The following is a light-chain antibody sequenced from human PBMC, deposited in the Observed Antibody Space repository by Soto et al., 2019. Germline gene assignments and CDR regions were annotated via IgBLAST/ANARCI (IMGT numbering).Light chain of an antibody. J-gene: IGLJ3*02. CDR1: TGAVTSGHY. Sequence: QAVVTQEPSLTVSPGGTVTLTCGSSTGAVTSGHYPYWFQQKPGQAPRTLIYDTSDKHSWTPARFSGSLLGGKAALTLTGAQPADEAEYYCLLYYSGPRVFGGGTKVTVL. CDR3: LLYYSGPRV. CDR2: DTS. V-gene: IGLV7-46*01.